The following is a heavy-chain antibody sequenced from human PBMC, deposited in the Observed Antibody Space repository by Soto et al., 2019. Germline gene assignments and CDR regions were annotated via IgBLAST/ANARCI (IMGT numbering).Heavy chain of an antibody. V-gene: IGHV3-33*01. CDR3: ARETGYYDSSGRKWSLYYYYGMDV. CDR1: GITFTNYG. CDR2: ICYDGSHT. Sequence: PLGSLRLSCAASGITFTNYGMHWVRQAPGKGLEWVAVICYDGSHTSYADSVKGRFTISRDNSQNTLYLQMDSLRAEDTAVYYCARETGYYDSSGRKWSLYYYYGMDVWGQGTTVTVSS. D-gene: IGHD3-22*01. J-gene: IGHJ6*02.